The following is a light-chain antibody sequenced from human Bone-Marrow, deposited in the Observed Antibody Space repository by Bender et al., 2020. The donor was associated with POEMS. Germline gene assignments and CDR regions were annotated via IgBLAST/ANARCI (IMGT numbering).Light chain of an antibody. CDR2: DVN. CDR1: SSDVGSYNR. J-gene: IGLJ3*02. Sequence: QSALTQPPSVSGSPGQSVTISCTGTSSDVGSYNRVSWYQQLPGGAPKLMLYDVNYRPSGVSTRFSGSKSGTSASLAITGLQAEDEAEYYCQSFDSSLREVFGGGTKLTVL. CDR3: QSFDSSLREV. V-gene: IGLV2-18*02.